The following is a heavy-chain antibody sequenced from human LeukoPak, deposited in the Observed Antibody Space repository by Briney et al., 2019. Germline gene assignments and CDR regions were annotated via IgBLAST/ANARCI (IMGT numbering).Heavy chain of an antibody. CDR1: GYTFTSYG. Sequence: GASVKVSCKASGYTFTSYGISWVRQAPGQGLEWMGWISAYSGNTNYAQKLQGRVTMTTDTSTSTAYMELRSLRSDDTAVYYCARTGGRDYYYYYYMDVWGKGTTVTVSS. J-gene: IGHJ6*03. CDR3: ARTGGRDYYYYYYMDV. V-gene: IGHV1-18*01. D-gene: IGHD1-26*01. CDR2: ISAYSGNT.